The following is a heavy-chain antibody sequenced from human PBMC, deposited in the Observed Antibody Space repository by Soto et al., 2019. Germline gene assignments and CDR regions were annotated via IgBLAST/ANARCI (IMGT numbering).Heavy chain of an antibody. J-gene: IGHJ6*02. CDR2: IYYSGST. Sequence: SETLSLTCTVSGGSISSYYWSWIRQPPGKGLEWIGYIYYSGSTNYKPSLKSRVTISVDTSKNQFSLKLSSVTAEDTDVYYCARAGYYDSSGYLGRVYGMDVWGQGTTVTVS. V-gene: IGHV4-59*01. D-gene: IGHD3-22*01. CDR1: GGSISSYY. CDR3: ARAGYYDSSGYLGRVYGMDV.